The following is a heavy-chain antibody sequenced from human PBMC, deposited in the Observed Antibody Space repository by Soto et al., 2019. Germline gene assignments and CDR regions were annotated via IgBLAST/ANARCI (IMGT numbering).Heavy chain of an antibody. CDR1: GGSISSSSYY. D-gene: IGHD4-17*01. CDR3: ARSMTLPSLANYGDYELSWFDP. CDR2: IYYSGST. Sequence: SETLSLTCTVSGGSISSSSYYWGWIRQPPGKGLEWIGSIYYSGSTYYNPSLKSRVTISVDTSKNQFSLKLSSVTAADTAVYYCARSMTLPSLANYGDYELSWFDPWGQGTLVTVSS. V-gene: IGHV4-39*01. J-gene: IGHJ5*02.